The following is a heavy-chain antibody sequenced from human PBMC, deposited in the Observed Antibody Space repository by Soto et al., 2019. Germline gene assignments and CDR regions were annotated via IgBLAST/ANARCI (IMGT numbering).Heavy chain of an antibody. CDR2: IYHSGST. D-gene: IGHD5-18*01. J-gene: IGHJ6*02. Sequence: QLQLQESGSGLVKPSQTLSLTCAVSGGSISSGGYSWSWIRQPPGKGLEWIGYIYHSGSTYYNPSLKSRVTISVDRSKNQFSLKLSSVTAADTAVYYCARVVPSTAMVHGMDVWGQGTTVTVSS. CDR1: GGSISSGGYS. V-gene: IGHV4-30-2*01. CDR3: ARVVPSTAMVHGMDV.